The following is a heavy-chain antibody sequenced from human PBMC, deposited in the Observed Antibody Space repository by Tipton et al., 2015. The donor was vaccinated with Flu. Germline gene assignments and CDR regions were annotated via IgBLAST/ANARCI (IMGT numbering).Heavy chain of an antibody. CDR2: IYNNQYT. CDR3: ARARVVATTPEGYYNWFDP. D-gene: IGHD2-15*01. V-gene: IGHV4-59*12. J-gene: IGHJ5*02. Sequence: TLSLTCTVSGGFFSSYYWNWVRQPPGKGLEWIGYIYNNQYTKYNPSLKSRVTISVDTSMSQFSLQLTSVTAADTAVYYCARARVVATTPEGYYNWFDPWGQGTLVTVSS. CDR1: GGFFSSYY.